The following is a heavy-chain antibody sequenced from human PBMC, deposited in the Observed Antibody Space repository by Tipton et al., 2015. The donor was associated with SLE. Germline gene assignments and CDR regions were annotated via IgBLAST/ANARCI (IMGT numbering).Heavy chain of an antibody. D-gene: IGHD2-21*01. CDR3: ARLSQSEHIVVRFDY. J-gene: IGHJ4*02. V-gene: IGHV4-61*02. Sequence: TLSLTCTVSGGSISSGSYYWSWIRQPAGKGLEWIGRIYTSGSTYYNPSLKSRVTISVDTSKNQFSLKLSSVTAADTAVYYCARLSQSEHIVVRFDYWGQGTLVTVSS. CDR1: GGSISSGSYY. CDR2: IYTSGST.